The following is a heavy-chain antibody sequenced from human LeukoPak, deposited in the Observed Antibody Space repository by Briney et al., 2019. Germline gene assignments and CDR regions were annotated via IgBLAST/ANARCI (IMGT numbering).Heavy chain of an antibody. D-gene: IGHD6-13*01. V-gene: IGHV1-8*02. J-gene: IGHJ4*02. CDR1: GYTFTSYD. CDR3: ARGHSSSSGIYY. CDR2: MNPNSGNT. Sequence: ASVKVSCKASGYTFTSYDINWVRQATGQGLEWMGWMNPNSGNTGYAQKFQGRVTMTRNTSISTAYMELSSLRSEDTAVYYCARGHSSSSGIYYWGQGTLVTVSS.